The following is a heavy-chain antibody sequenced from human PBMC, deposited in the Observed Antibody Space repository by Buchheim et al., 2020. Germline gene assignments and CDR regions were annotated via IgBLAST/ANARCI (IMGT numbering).Heavy chain of an antibody. Sequence: QVLLQQWGAGLLKPSETLSLTCAVYGGSFSGYYWSWIRQPPGKGLEWIGEINHSGSTNYNPSLKSRVTISVDTSKNQFSLKLSSVTAADTAVYYCARVGQYSSGSSDYWGQGTL. CDR2: INHSGST. CDR1: GGSFSGYY. D-gene: IGHD6-19*01. J-gene: IGHJ4*02. V-gene: IGHV4-34*01. CDR3: ARVGQYSSGSSDY.